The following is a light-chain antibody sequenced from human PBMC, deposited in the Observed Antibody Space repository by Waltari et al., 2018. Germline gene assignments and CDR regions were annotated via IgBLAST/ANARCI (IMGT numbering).Light chain of an antibody. Sequence: QSALTQPRSVSGSPGQSVTISCTGTSSIVDDYNFIPWYRQHPGEAPKLMIYDVSKRPSGVPGRFSGSKSGNTASLTISGLQAEDEADYYCFSYASSYTSWVFGGGTKLTVL. CDR1: SSIVDDYNF. CDR2: DVS. J-gene: IGLJ3*02. CDR3: FSYASSYTSWV. V-gene: IGLV2-11*01.